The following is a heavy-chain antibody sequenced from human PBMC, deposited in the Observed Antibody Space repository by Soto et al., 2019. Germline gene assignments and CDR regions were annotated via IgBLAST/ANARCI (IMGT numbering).Heavy chain of an antibody. D-gene: IGHD3-22*01. CDR1: GFTFSSYA. J-gene: IGHJ4*02. CDR3: AKSPGMYYYDSSGYYHYDY. V-gene: IGHV3-23*01. Sequence: GGSLRLSCAASGFTFSSYAMSWVRQAPGKGLEWVSDISGSGVSTYYADSVKGRFTISRDNSKNTLYLQMNSLRAEDTAVYYCAKSPGMYYYDSSGYYHYDYWGQGTLVTVSS. CDR2: ISGSGVST.